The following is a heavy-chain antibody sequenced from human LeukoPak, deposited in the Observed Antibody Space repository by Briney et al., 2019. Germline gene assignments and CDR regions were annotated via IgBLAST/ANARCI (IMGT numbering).Heavy chain of an antibody. Sequence: SETLSLTCAVYGGSFSGYYWSWIRQPPGKGLEWIGEINHSGSTNYNPSLKSRVTISVDTSKNPFSLKLSSVTAADTAVYYCARGRRYDILTGYPDFDYWGQGTLVTVSS. V-gene: IGHV4-34*01. CDR3: ARGRRYDILTGYPDFDY. CDR1: GGSFSGYY. D-gene: IGHD3-9*01. J-gene: IGHJ4*02. CDR2: INHSGST.